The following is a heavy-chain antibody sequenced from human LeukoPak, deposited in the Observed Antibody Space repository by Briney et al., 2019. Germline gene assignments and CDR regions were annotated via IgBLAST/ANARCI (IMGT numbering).Heavy chain of an antibody. V-gene: IGHV3-21*01. CDR2: ISSSSSYI. CDR3: ARGATKYNGGMDY. Sequence: GGSLRLSCAASGVTLSSYSRNWVRQAPGKGLEWVSSISSSSSYIYYADSVKGRFTISRDNAKNSLYLQMNSLRAEDTAVYYCARGATKYNGGMDYWGQGTLVTVSS. J-gene: IGHJ4*02. D-gene: IGHD2-15*01. CDR1: GVTLSSYS.